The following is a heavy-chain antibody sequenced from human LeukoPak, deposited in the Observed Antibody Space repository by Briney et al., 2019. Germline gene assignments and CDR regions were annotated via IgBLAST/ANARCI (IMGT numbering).Heavy chain of an antibody. Sequence: ASVKVSCKASGYTFTSYDINWVRQATGQGLEWMGWMNPNSGNTGYAQKFQGRATMTRNTSISTAYMELSSLRSEDTAVYYCARGGLQWLVGSYGMDVWGQGTTVTVSS. J-gene: IGHJ6*02. CDR3: ARGGLQWLVGSYGMDV. D-gene: IGHD6-19*01. CDR2: MNPNSGNT. CDR1: GYTFTSYD. V-gene: IGHV1-8*01.